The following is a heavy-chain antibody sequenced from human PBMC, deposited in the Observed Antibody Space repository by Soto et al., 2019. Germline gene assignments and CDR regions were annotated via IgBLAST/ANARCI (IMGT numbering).Heavy chain of an antibody. Sequence: SETLSLTCTVSGGSISSSSYYWGWIRQPPGKGLEWIGSIYYSGSTYYNPSLKSRVTISVDTSKNQFSLKLSSVTAADTAVYYCARGYSSSWSRYYYYYSGMDVWGQGTTVTVSS. CDR3: ARGYSSSWSRYYYYYSGMDV. CDR1: GGSISSSSYY. CDR2: IYYSGST. J-gene: IGHJ6*02. V-gene: IGHV4-39*07. D-gene: IGHD6-13*01.